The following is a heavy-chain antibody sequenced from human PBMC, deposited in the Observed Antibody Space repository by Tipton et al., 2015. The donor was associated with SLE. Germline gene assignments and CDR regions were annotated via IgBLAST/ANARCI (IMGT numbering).Heavy chain of an antibody. CDR2: IKSKADGGTT. CDR1: GFTFTNAG. V-gene: IGHV3-15*01. Sequence: SLRLSCTVSGFTFTNAGVSWVRQAPGKGLEWVGRIKSKADGGTTDYVAPVKGRFTMSRDDSKNTLYLQMNSLKTEDTAVYYCIPRGYSGYWGQGTLVTVSS. J-gene: IGHJ4*02. CDR3: IPRGYSGY. D-gene: IGHD5-12*01.